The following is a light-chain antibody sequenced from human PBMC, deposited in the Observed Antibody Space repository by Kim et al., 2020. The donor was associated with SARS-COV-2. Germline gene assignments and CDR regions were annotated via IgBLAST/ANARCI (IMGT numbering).Light chain of an antibody. CDR1: QSVNSN. J-gene: IGKJ4*01. Sequence: VSPGERATLSCRASQSVNSNLAWYQQKPAQAPRLLIYGASTRATGIPARFSGSGSGTEFTLTISSLQSEDFAVYYCQQFNNWPLTFGGGTKVDIK. CDR2: GAS. CDR3: QQFNNWPLT. V-gene: IGKV3-15*01.